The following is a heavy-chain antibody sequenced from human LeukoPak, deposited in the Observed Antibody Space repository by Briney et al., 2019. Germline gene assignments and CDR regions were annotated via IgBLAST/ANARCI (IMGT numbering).Heavy chain of an antibody. V-gene: IGHV4-39*07. J-gene: IGHJ6*02. CDR3: ARDKGNDYYDSSGYYFPWHYYGMDV. Sequence: PSETLSLTCTVSGGSISSSSYYWGWIRQPPGKGLEWIGSIYYSGSTYYNPSLKSRVTISVDTSKNQFSLKLSSVTAADTAVYYCARDKGNDYYDSSGYYFPWHYYGMDVWGQGTTVTVSS. CDR2: IYYSGST. CDR1: GGSISSSSYY. D-gene: IGHD3-22*01.